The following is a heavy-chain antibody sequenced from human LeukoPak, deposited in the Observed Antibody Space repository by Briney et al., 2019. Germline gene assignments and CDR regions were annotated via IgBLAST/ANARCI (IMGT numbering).Heavy chain of an antibody. CDR3: GKAGTQQWLLFVGVY. Sequence: GGSLRLSCAASGFTFSTYGMLWVRQAPGQGPEWVARIRYDGSNKYYADSVKGRFTISRDNSKNTLYLQMNSLRVEDTAMYYCGKAGTQQWLLFVGVYWGQGALVTVSS. J-gene: IGHJ4*02. V-gene: IGHV3-30*02. CDR2: IRYDGSNK. D-gene: IGHD6-19*01. CDR1: GFTFSTYG.